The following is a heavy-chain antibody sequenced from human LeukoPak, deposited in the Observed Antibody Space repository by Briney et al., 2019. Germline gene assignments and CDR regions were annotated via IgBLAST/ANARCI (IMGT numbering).Heavy chain of an antibody. Sequence: SETLSLTCSVSGGSISSGTYYWSWIRQPAGKGLEWIGHIYVSGGTKYNPSLKSRVTISVDTSKNQFSLRLSSVTAADTAVYYCARGSYYFFDYWGQGILVTVSS. CDR3: ARGSYYFFDY. J-gene: IGHJ4*02. CDR1: GGSISSGTYY. D-gene: IGHD1-26*01. V-gene: IGHV4-61*10. CDR2: IYVSGGT.